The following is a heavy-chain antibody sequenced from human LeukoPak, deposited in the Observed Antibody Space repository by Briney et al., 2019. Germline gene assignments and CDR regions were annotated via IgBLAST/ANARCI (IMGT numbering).Heavy chain of an antibody. CDR1: GFTFDDYA. J-gene: IGHJ4*02. CDR2: ISWNSGSI. Sequence: GRSPRLSCAASGFTFDDYAMHWVRQAPGKGLEWVSGISWNSGSIGYADSVKGRFTISRDNAKNSLYLQMNSLRAEDMALYYCAKGGFLGSWSYFDYWGQGTLVTVSS. CDR3: AKGGFLGSWSYFDY. V-gene: IGHV3-9*03. D-gene: IGHD6-13*01.